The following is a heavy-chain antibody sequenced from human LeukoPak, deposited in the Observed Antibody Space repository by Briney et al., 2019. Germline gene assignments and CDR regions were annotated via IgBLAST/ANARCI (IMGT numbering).Heavy chain of an antibody. Sequence: GASEKVSCKASGYTFTGYYMLWVRQAPGQGLEWMGWINPNSGGTNYAQKFQGRVTMTRDTSISTAYMELSRLRSDDTAVYYCARFNAPLRFDADYYYMDVWGKGTTVTISS. J-gene: IGHJ6*03. D-gene: IGHD5/OR15-5a*01. CDR2: INPNSGGT. CDR3: ARFNAPLRFDADYYYMDV. V-gene: IGHV1-2*02. CDR1: GYTFTGYY.